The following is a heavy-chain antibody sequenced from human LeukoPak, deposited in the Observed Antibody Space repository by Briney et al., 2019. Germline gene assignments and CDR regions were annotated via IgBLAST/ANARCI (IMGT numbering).Heavy chain of an antibody. D-gene: IGHD1-26*01. CDR1: RFTFSSYG. CDR2: IPYDGNNK. V-gene: IGHV3-30*02. Sequence: GGSLRLSCAASRFTFSSYGMHWVRQAPGKGLEWVAFIPYDGNNKYYADSVKGRFTTSRDNSKNTVYLQMNSLRAEDTAVYYCVKDGDDSGSYLVYWGQGTLVTVSS. J-gene: IGHJ4*02. CDR3: VKDGDDSGSYLVY.